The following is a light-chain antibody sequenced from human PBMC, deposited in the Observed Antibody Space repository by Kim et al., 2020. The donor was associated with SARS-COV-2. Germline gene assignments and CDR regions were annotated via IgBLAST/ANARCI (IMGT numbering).Light chain of an antibody. J-gene: IGLJ3*02. CDR2: NTN. Sequence: QTVVTQEPSFSVSPEGTVTLNFGLKSGSVSTNFYPNWNQQTPGQAPRTLIYNTNSRSSGVPDCFSGSKFGNKAALNITGAQADYESDYYCVIYMDSDIPVFGGGTQLTVL. CDR3: VIYMDSDIPV. V-gene: IGLV8-61*02. CDR1: SGSVSTNFY.